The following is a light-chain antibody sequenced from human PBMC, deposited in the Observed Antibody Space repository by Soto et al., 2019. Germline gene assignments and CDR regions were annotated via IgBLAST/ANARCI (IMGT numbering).Light chain of an antibody. CDR1: QSISSY. CDR2: AAS. V-gene: IGKV1-39*01. Sequence: DIQMTQSPSSPSASVGDRVTITCRASQSISSYLNWYQQKPGKAPKLLIYAASSLQSGVPSRLSGSGSGTDFTLTIRSLQPEDFATYYCQQSYSTLTFGGGTKVDIK. J-gene: IGKJ4*01. CDR3: QQSYSTLT.